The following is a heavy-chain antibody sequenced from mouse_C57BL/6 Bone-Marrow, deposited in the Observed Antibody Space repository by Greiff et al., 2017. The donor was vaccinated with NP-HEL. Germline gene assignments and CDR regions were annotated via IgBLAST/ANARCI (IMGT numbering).Heavy chain of an antibody. CDR3: AISSIYYYGSSYVYAMDY. J-gene: IGHJ4*01. CDR1: GYTFTSYW. V-gene: IGHV1-74*01. D-gene: IGHD1-1*01. CDR2: IHPSDSDT. Sequence: QVQLQQPGAELVKPGASVKVSCKASGYTFTSYWMHWVKQRPGQGLEWIGRIHPSDSDTNYNQKFKGKATLTVDKSSSTAYMQLSSLTSEDSAVYYWAISSIYYYGSSYVYAMDYWGQGTSVTVSS.